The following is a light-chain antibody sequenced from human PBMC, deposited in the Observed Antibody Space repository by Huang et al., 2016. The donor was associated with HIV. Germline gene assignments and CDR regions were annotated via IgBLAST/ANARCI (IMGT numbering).Light chain of an antibody. CDR1: QTITSF. J-gene: IGKJ3*01. Sequence: DIQMTQSPSSLSASVGDRVTITCRASQTITSFLNWYQQKPGKAPKLLIYAASSLQSGVPSRFSGSGSGTSFTLTINTLQPEDLATYYCQQSSSTPFTFGPGTRVDIK. V-gene: IGKV1-39*01. CDR3: QQSSSTPFT. CDR2: AAS.